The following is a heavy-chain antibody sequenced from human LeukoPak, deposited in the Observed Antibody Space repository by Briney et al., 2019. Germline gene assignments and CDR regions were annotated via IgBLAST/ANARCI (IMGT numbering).Heavy chain of an antibody. J-gene: IGHJ4*02. V-gene: IGHV3-74*01. Sequence: GGSLRLSCAASGFTFSSYWMHWVRQAPGKGLVWVSRINSDGSSTSYADSVKGRFTISRDNAKNTLYLQMNSLRAEDTAVYYCARATNDFWSGYYSSSIDYWGQGTLVTVSS. CDR1: GFTFSSYW. CDR2: INSDGSST. D-gene: IGHD3-3*01. CDR3: ARATNDFWSGYYSSSIDY.